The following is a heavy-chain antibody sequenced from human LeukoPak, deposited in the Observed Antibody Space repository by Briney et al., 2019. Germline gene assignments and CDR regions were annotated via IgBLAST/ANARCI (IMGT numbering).Heavy chain of an antibody. V-gene: IGHV4-39*01. D-gene: IGHD6-19*01. CDR2: IYYSGST. CDR3: ARHYEQWLVEWFDP. Sequence: SETLSLTCTVSGGSISSSSYYWGWIRQPPGKGLEWIGSIYYSGSTYYNPSLKSRVTISVDTSKNQFSLKLSSVTAADTAVYYCARHYEQWLVEWFDPWGQGTLVTVSS. J-gene: IGHJ5*02. CDR1: GGSISSSSYY.